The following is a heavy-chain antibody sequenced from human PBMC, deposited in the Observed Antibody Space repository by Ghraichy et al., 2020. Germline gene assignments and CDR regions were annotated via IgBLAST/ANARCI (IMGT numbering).Heavy chain of an antibody. CDR2: IFPGDSDS. V-gene: IGHV5-51*01. J-gene: IGHJ5*01. Sequence: GESLNISCKGSGYSFTSYWIGWVRQMPGKGLEWMGSIFPGDSDSRHSPSFQGQVTISADKSISTAHLQWSSLKASDTAMYYCARAPYRARYGSPWQNWFDSWGKGTMVTVSS. CDR1: GYSFTSYW. D-gene: IGHD2-15*01. CDR3: ARAPYRARYGSPWQNWFDS.